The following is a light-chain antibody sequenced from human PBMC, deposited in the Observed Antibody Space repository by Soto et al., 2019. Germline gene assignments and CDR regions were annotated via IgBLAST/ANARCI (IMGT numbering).Light chain of an antibody. CDR2: DAS. V-gene: IGKV3-11*01. CDR1: PSVSNS. Sequence: ESVLTQSPATLSLSPGERATLSCRASPSVSNSLAWYQHKPGQAPRLLIYDASNRATGVPTRFSGSGSGTDFTLTISSLEPEDFAVYYCQQYNNWPRATFGGGTKVETK. CDR3: QQYNNWPRAT. J-gene: IGKJ4*01.